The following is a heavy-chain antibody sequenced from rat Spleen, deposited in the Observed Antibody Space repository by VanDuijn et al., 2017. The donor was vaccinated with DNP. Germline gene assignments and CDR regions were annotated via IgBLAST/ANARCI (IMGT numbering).Heavy chain of an antibody. V-gene: IGHV3-3*01. CDR2: INSAGST. J-gene: IGHJ2*01. Sequence: EVQLQESGPGLVKTSQSLSLTCSVTGYSITSSYRWNWIRKFPGNKLEWMGHINSAGSTNYNPSLKSRISITSDTSKNQFFLQVNSVTTEDTATYYCARSSSFDYWGQGVMVTVSS. CDR1: GYSITSSYR. CDR3: ARSSSFDY.